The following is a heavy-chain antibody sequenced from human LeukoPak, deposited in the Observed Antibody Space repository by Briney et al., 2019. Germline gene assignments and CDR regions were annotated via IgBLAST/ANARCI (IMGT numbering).Heavy chain of an antibody. CDR3: ASAPSGTTHFDY. J-gene: IGHJ4*02. V-gene: IGHV3-21*01. CDR2: ISSSSSYI. Sequence: GGSLRLSCAASGLTFSSYSMNWVRQAPGKGLEWVSSISSSSSYIYYADSVKGRFTISRDNAKNSLYLQMNSLRAEDTAVYYCASAPSGTTHFDYWGQGTLVTVSS. CDR1: GLTFSSYS. D-gene: IGHD1-26*01.